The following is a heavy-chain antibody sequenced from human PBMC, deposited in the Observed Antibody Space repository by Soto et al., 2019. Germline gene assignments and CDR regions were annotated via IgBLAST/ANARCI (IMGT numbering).Heavy chain of an antibody. Sequence: GGSLRLSCAASGFTFSSYAMSWVRQAPGKGLEWVSAISGSGGSTYYADSVKGRFTISRDNSKNTLYLQMNSLRAEDTAVYYCAKVDFLIVGATAVSQYYGMDVWGQGTTVTVSS. CDR2: ISGSGGST. J-gene: IGHJ6*02. D-gene: IGHD1-26*01. CDR3: AKVDFLIVGATAVSQYYGMDV. CDR1: GFTFSSYA. V-gene: IGHV3-23*01.